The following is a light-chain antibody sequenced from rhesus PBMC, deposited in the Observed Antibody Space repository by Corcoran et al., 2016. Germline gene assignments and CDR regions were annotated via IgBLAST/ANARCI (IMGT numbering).Light chain of an antibody. Sequence: DIQMTQSPSSLSASVGDRVTITCRASQVISAYLSWFQQKPGKAPKLLTYDASTLQNGIPSRFSGGGSGTAFTLNISSLQPEDFATYYCLQYNSDPYSFGQGTKVEIK. CDR1: QVISAY. CDR3: LQYNSDPYS. V-gene: IGKV1-43*02. CDR2: DAS. J-gene: IGKJ2*01.